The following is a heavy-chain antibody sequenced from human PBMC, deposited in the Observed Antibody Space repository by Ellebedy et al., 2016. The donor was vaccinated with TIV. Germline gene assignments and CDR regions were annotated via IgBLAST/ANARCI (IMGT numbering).Heavy chain of an antibody. D-gene: IGHD5-12*01. CDR1: GGSFSGYY. V-gene: IGHV4-34*01. CDR3: ARGHRLRLRALTRFDP. J-gene: IGHJ5*02. Sequence: MPSETLSLTCAVYGGSFSGYYWSWIRQPPGKGLEWIGEINHSGSTNYNPSLKSRVTVSVDTSKNQFSLKLSSVTAADTAVYYCARGHRLRLRALTRFDPWGQGTLVTVSS. CDR2: INHSGST.